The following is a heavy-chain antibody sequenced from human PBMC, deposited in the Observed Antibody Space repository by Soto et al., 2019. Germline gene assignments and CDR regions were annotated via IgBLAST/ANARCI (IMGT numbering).Heavy chain of an antibody. CDR3: AKGHANGWYGALDY. V-gene: IGHV3-23*01. D-gene: IGHD6-19*01. CDR2: ISGSGTSA. Sequence: EVQLLESGGGLVQPGGSLRLSCAASGFTFGIYVMGWVRQAPGKGLEWVSTISGSGTSAYYADSVKGRFTFSRDNSKNTVYLQMDSLRAEDTAIYYRAKGHANGWYGALDYWGQGSLVTVSS. CDR1: GFTFGIYV. J-gene: IGHJ4*02.